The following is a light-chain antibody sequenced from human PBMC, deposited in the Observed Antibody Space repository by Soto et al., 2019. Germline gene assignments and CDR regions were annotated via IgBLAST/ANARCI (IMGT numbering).Light chain of an antibody. CDR1: QSIASYS. CDR3: HYGNSPPWT. Sequence: VLKQSPGTLSLSPGERATLSCRSSQSIASYSLAWYQQEPGQAPRLLISGAASRAAGIPDRFSGSGSGTDFTLTISRLEPEDFAVYYCHYGNSPPWTFGQGTKVDIK. J-gene: IGKJ1*01. V-gene: IGKV3-20*01. CDR2: GAA.